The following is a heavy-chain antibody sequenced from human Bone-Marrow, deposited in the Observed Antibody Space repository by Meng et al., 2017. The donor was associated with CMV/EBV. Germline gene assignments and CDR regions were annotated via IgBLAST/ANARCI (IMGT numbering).Heavy chain of an antibody. CDR2: INHSGST. D-gene: IGHD5-18*01. CDR1: GGSFSGYY. V-gene: IGHV4-34*01. J-gene: IGHJ4*02. Sequence: SETLSLTCAVYGGSFSGYYWSWIRQPPGKGLEWIGEINHSGSTNYNPSLKSRVTISVDTSKNQFSLKLSSVTAADTAVYYCARGGGYGYARDLDYWGQGTLVTVSS. CDR3: ARGGGYGYARDLDY.